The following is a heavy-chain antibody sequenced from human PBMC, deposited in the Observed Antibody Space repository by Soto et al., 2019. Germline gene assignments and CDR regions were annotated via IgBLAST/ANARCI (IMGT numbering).Heavy chain of an antibody. CDR2: IYSGGST. D-gene: IGHD2-2*01. Sequence: GGSLRLSCAASGFTVSSNYMSWVRQAPGKGLEWVSVIYSGGSTYYADSVKGRFTISRHNSKNTLYLQMNSLRAEDTAVYYCARGRKDIVVVPAAHYYYMDVWGKGTTVTVSS. CDR3: ARGRKDIVVVPAAHYYYMDV. V-gene: IGHV3-53*04. CDR1: GFTVSSNY. J-gene: IGHJ6*03.